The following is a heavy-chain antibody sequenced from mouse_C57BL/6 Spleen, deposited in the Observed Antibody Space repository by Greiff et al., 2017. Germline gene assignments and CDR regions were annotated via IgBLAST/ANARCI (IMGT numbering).Heavy chain of an antibody. J-gene: IGHJ4*01. CDR2: IYPGDGDT. CDR1: GYAFSSSW. CDR3: ARFGTTVVATRGAMDY. D-gene: IGHD1-1*01. Sequence: QVQLQQSGPELVKPGASVKISCKASGYAFSSSWMNWVKQRPGKGLEWIGRIYPGDGDTNYNGKFKGKATLTADKSSSTAYMQLSSLTSEDSAVYFCARFGTTVVATRGAMDYWGQGTSVTVSS. V-gene: IGHV1-82*01.